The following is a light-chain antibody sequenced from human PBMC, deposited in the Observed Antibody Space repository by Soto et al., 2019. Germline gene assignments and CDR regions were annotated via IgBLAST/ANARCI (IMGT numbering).Light chain of an antibody. CDR2: TVS. V-gene: IGKV2-30*01. CDR1: ESPVYSNGETY. CDR3: VQGTHWPPYS. Sequence: DVVMTQSPLSLPVTLGQPASISCTSSESPVYSNGETYLDWFQQRPGQSPRRRIYTVSTRDSGVTDRFSGIWSRTDFTLKISRVDAEDVGIYYCVQGTHWPPYSFGQGTRLEIK. J-gene: IGKJ2*01.